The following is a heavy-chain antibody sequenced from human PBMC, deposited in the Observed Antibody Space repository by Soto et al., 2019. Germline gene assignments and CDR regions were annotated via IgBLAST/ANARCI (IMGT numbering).Heavy chain of an antibody. CDR1: GFTFSSYA. Sequence: GSLRLSCAASGFTFSSYAMSWVRQAPGKGLEWVSAISGSGGSTYYADSVKGRFTISRDNSKNTLYLQMNSLRAEDTAVYYWAKDRGSPYCGGDCYPNWFDPWGQGTLVTVSS. V-gene: IGHV3-23*01. CDR2: ISGSGGST. D-gene: IGHD2-21*02. CDR3: AKDRGSPYCGGDCYPNWFDP. J-gene: IGHJ5*02.